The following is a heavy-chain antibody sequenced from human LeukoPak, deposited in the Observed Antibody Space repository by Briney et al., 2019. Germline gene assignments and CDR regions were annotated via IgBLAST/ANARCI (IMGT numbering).Heavy chain of an antibody. V-gene: IGHV3-53*01. J-gene: IGHJ4*02. CDR1: GFTSSSYA. CDR3: ARVRFVEWLNLDY. D-gene: IGHD3-3*01. Sequence: PGGSLRLSCAASGFTSSSYALSWVRQAPGKGLEWVSVIYSGGSTYYADSVKGRFTISRDNSKNTLYLQMNSLRAEDTAVYYCARVRFVEWLNLDYWGQGTLVTVSS. CDR2: IYSGGST.